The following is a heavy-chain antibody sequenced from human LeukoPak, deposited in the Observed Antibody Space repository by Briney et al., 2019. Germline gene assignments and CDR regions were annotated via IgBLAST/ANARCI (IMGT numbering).Heavy chain of an antibody. V-gene: IGHV4-59*08. D-gene: IGHD1-26*01. Sequence: SETLSLTCTVSGGSFSYDYWSWIRQPPGKGLEWIGYIYYSGSTNYNPSLKSRATISVDTSKNQFSLRLPSVTASDTAVYYCARQESGGFDYWGQGTLVTVSS. CDR3: ARQESGGFDY. CDR2: IYYSGST. CDR1: GGSFSYDY. J-gene: IGHJ4*02.